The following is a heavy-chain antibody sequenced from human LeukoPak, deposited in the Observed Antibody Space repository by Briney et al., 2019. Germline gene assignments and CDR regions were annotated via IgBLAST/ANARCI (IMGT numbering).Heavy chain of an antibody. J-gene: IGHJ3*01. V-gene: IGHV3-15*01. CDR1: GFTFSYVW. CDR2: IKREGDGGTI. D-gene: IGHD2-2*01. Sequence: GGSLRLSCAASGFTFSYVWMSWVRQAPGKGLEWVGRIKREGDGGTIDYAAPVKDRFTISRDDSKNTLYLQMNSLKSDDTAVYYCTTEQYCSCNNCPGALDFWGQGTMVTVSS. CDR3: TTEQYCSCNNCPGALDF.